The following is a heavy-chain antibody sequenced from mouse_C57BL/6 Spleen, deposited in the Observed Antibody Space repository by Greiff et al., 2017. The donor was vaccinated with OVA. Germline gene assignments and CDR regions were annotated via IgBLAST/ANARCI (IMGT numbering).Heavy chain of an antibody. Sequence: QVQLQQSGAELVKPGASVKISCKASGYAFSSYWMNWVKQRPGKGLEWIGQIYPGDGDTNYNGKFKGKATLTADKSSSTAYMQLSSLTSEDSAVYFCARVGYYYGSSYLYYFCYWGQGTTLTFAS. CDR2: IYPGDGDT. CDR3: ARVGYYYGSSYLYYFCY. D-gene: IGHD1-1*01. V-gene: IGHV1-80*01. CDR1: GYAFSSYW. J-gene: IGHJ2*01.